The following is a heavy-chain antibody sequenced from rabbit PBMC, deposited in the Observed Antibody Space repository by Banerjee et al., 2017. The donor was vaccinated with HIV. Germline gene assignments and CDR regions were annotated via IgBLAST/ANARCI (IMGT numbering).Heavy chain of an antibody. V-gene: IGHV1S45*01. Sequence: QEQLVESGGGLVQPEGSLTLTCKASGFTLSSSDYMCWVRQAPGKGLEWIGCIVAGSSGTTYYASWAKGRFTISKTSSTTVTLQMTSLTAADTATYFCARAGGDSYFYFNLWGPGTLVTVS. CDR3: ARAGGDSYFYFNL. D-gene: IGHD2-1*01. CDR2: IVAGSSGTT. CDR1: GFTLSSSDY. J-gene: IGHJ4*01.